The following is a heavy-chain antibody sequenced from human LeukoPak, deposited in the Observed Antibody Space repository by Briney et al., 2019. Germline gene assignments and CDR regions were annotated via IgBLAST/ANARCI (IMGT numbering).Heavy chain of an antibody. V-gene: IGHV3-9*01. CDR2: ISWNSGSI. D-gene: IGHD3-3*01. J-gene: IGHJ4*02. CDR3: AKDGSYDFWSGYYLN. Sequence: GGSLRLSCAASGFTFDDYAMHWARQAPGKGLEWVSGISWNSGSIGYADSVKGRFTISRDNAKNSLYLQMNSLRAEDTALYYCAKDGSYDFWSGYYLNWGQGTLVTVSS. CDR1: GFTFDDYA.